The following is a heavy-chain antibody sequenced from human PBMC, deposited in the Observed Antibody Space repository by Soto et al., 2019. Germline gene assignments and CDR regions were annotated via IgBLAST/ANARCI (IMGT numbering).Heavy chain of an antibody. Sequence: QVQLVESGGGLVKPGGSLRLSCAASGFTFSDYYMSWIRQAPGKGLEWVSYISSSSSYTNYADSVKGRFTIPRDNAKNSLYLQTNSLRAEDTAVYYCARKGVEKQLQKPAMDLPISDYYYYGMDVWGQGTTVTVSS. CDR2: ISSSSSYT. CDR1: GFTFSDYY. CDR3: ARKGVEKQLQKPAMDLPISDYYYYGMDV. J-gene: IGHJ6*02. V-gene: IGHV3-11*06. D-gene: IGHD6-13*01.